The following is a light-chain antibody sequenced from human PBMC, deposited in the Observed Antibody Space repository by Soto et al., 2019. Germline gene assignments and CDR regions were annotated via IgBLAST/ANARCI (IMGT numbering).Light chain of an antibody. Sequence: EIVLTQSPATLSLSPGERATLSCRASQSISGFLAWYQQRRGQAPRLLIYETSNRATGIPARFSGSGSGTDFTLTISSLEPEDVAVYYCQQRVTCPLTFGGGTKVEIK. CDR2: ETS. CDR1: QSISGF. J-gene: IGKJ4*01. CDR3: QQRVTCPLT. V-gene: IGKV3-11*01.